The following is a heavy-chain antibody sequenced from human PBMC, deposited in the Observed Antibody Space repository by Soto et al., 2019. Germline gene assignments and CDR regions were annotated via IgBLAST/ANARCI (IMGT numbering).Heavy chain of an antibody. CDR1: GGTFSSYA. CDR2: IVPLFRTI. J-gene: IGHJ6*02. V-gene: IGHV1-69*06. Sequence: SVKVSCKTSGGTFSSYAISWVRQAPGQGLEWMGGIVPLFRTINYAQKFQGRVTITADTSTSTVYMELSGLRSGDTAVYYCARGGYSSTWSNLLDRSGLDVWGQGTTVTVSS. D-gene: IGHD6-13*01. CDR3: ARGGYSSTWSNLLDRSGLDV.